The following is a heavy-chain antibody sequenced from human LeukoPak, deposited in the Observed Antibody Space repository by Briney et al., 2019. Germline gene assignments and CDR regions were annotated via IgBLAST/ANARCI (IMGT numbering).Heavy chain of an antibody. J-gene: IGHJ5*02. D-gene: IGHD1-20*01. CDR2: ISSNGGST. CDR3: AREGITGTTLGRRWFDP. Sequence: ESGGSLRLSCAASGFTFSSYAMHWVRQAPGKGLEYVSAISSNGGSTYYANSVKGRFTISRDNSKNTLYLQMGSLRAEDMAVYYCAREGITGTTLGRRWFDPWGQGTLVTVSS. V-gene: IGHV3-64*01. CDR1: GFTFSSYA.